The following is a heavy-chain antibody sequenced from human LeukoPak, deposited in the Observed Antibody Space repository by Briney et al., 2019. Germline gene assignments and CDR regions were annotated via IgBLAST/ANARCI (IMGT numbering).Heavy chain of an antibody. CDR2: IYHSGST. V-gene: IGHV4-30-2*01. D-gene: IGHD2-21*02. CDR3: ARLLRGVTPRGFDI. J-gene: IGHJ3*02. Sequence: SETLSLTCTVSGVSISSGTHYWSWIRQPPGKGLEWIGYIYHSGSTYYNPSLKSRVTISLDRSQNQFSLKLTSVTAADTAVYYCARLLRGVTPRGFDIWGQGTMVTVSS. CDR1: GVSISSGTHY.